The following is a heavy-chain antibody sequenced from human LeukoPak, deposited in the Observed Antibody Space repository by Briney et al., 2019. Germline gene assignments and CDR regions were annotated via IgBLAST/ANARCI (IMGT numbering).Heavy chain of an antibody. CDR1: GFTFSSYE. J-gene: IGHJ3*02. CDR2: ISSSGSTI. V-gene: IGHV3-48*03. Sequence: PGGSLRLSCAASGFTFSSYEMNWVRQAPGKGLEWVSYISSSGSTIYYADSVKSRFTISRDNAKNSLYLQMNSLRAEDTAVYYCARRELRYFDWLRAFDIWGQGTMVTVSS. CDR3: ARRELRYFDWLRAFDI. D-gene: IGHD3-9*01.